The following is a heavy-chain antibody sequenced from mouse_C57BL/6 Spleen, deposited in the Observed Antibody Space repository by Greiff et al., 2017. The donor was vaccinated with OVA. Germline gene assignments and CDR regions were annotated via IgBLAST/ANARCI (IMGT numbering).Heavy chain of an antibody. CDR2: IDPNSGGT. CDR3: ARGGMVTTLNYYAMDY. D-gene: IGHD2-1*01. V-gene: IGHV1-72*01. J-gene: IGHJ4*01. CDR1: GYTFTSYW. Sequence: QVQLQQPGAELVKPGASVKLSCKASGYTFTSYWMHWVKQRPGRGLEWIGRIDPNSGGTKYNEKIKSKATLTVDKPSSTAYMQLSSLTSEDSAVYYCARGGMVTTLNYYAMDYWGQGTSVTVSS.